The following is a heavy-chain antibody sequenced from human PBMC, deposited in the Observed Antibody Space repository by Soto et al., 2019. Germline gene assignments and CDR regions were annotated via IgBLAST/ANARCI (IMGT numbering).Heavy chain of an antibody. CDR3: AGSRSSWSLGAFDI. Sequence: QVQLQESGPGLVKPSQTLSLTCTVSGGSISSGGYYWSWIRQHPGKGLEWIGYIYYSGSTYYNPSLQSRFTISVDTAKNRSSLKLRSVTAADTAVYDCAGSRSSWSLGAFDIWGQGTMVTVSS. D-gene: IGHD6-13*01. CDR2: IYYSGST. CDR1: GGSISSGGYY. V-gene: IGHV4-31*03. J-gene: IGHJ3*02.